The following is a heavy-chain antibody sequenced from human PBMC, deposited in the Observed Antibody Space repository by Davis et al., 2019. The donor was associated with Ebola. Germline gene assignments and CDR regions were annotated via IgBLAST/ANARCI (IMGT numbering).Heavy chain of an antibody. CDR3: VRDRSISPGWFDP. D-gene: IGHD3-3*02. Sequence: SVKVSCKASGGTFSSHTFSWVRQAPGQGLEWMGGIIPLSHTANYAQKFQGRVTITADVSTSTVYVELSGLRSEDTAVYYCVRDRSISPGWFDPWGQGTLVTVSS. CDR1: GGTFSSHT. CDR2: IIPLSHTA. J-gene: IGHJ5*02. V-gene: IGHV1-69*13.